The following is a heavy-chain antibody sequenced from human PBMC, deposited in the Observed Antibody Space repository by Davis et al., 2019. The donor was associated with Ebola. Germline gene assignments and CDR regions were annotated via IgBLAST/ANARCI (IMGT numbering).Heavy chain of an antibody. CDR3: ARPTQLYSSSWYWFDP. CDR1: GGSFSGYY. D-gene: IGHD6-13*01. CDR2: INHSGST. V-gene: IGHV4-34*01. J-gene: IGHJ5*02. Sequence: MPSETLSLTCAVYGGSFSGYYWSWIRQPPGKGLEWIGEINHSGSTNYNPSLKSRVTISVDTSKNQFSLKLSSVTAADTAVYYCARPTQLYSSSWYWFDPWGQGTLVTVSS.